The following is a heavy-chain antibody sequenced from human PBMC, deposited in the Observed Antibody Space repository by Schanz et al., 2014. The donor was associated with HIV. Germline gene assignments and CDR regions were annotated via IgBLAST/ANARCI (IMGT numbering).Heavy chain of an antibody. CDR1: GFTSSDYT. CDR2: ISSSSGYI. Sequence: EVHLLESGGDLVQPGGSLRLSCAAGGFTSSDYTMNWVRQAPGKGLEWVSSISSSSGYIRYADSVRGRFTISRDNAKNSLYLQMNSLRAEDTAVYYCARVSQITHIVVVTASLVDVWGQGTTVTVSS. D-gene: IGHD2-21*02. V-gene: IGHV3-21*01. CDR3: ARVSQITHIVVVTASLVDV. J-gene: IGHJ6*02.